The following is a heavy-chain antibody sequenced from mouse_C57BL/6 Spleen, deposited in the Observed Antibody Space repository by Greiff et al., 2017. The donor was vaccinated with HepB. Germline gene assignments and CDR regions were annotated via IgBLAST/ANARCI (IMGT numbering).Heavy chain of an antibody. CDR2: ISDGGSYT. CDR1: GFTFSSYA. D-gene: IGHD2-3*01. J-gene: IGHJ3*01. V-gene: IGHV5-4*01. CDR3: ARDDEFAY. Sequence: EVQLVESGGGLVKPGGSLKLSCAASGFTFSSYAMSWVRQTPEKRLEWVATISDGGSYTYYPDNVKGRFTISRDNAKNNLYLQMSHLKSEDTAMYYCARDDEFAYWGQGTLVTVSA.